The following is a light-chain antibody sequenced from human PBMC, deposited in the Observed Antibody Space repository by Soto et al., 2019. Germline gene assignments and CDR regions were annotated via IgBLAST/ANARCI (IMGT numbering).Light chain of an antibody. CDR1: SSDVGGYNY. Sequence: QSALTQPASVSGSPGQSITISCTGTSSDVGGYNYVSWYQQHPGKAPKLMIYDVSNRPSGVSNRFSGSKSGNTASLTISGLQAEDEAEDYCSSYTSSSTIYVFGTGTKVTVL. V-gene: IGLV2-14*01. CDR2: DVS. CDR3: SSYTSSSTIYV. J-gene: IGLJ1*01.